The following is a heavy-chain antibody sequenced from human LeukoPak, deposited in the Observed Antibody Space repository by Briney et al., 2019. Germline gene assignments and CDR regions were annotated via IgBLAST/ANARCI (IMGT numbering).Heavy chain of an antibody. CDR3: ARVTNRYGHAFDI. CDR1: GYTFTGYY. D-gene: IGHD2-8*01. J-gene: IGHJ3*02. Sequence: ASVKVSCRASGYTFTGYYMHWVRQAPGQGLEWMGWINPNSGGTNYAQKFQGRVTMTRDTSISTAYMELSRLRSDDTAVYYCARVTNRYGHAFDIWGQGTTVTVSS. V-gene: IGHV1-2*02. CDR2: INPNSGGT.